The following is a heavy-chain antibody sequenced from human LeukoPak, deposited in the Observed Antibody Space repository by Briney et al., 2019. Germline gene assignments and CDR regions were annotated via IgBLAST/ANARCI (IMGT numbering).Heavy chain of an antibody. J-gene: IGHJ3*02. V-gene: IGHV5-51*01. CDR1: GYSFISYW. Sequence: GESLKISCKGSGYSFISYWIGWVRQMPGKGLEWMGIIYPGDSDTRYSPSFQGQVTISADKSISTAYLQWSSLKASDTAMYYCARITRVNYYDSSGYYYSHFDAFDIWGQGTMVTVSS. CDR2: IYPGDSDT. CDR3: ARITRVNYYDSSGYYYSHFDAFDI. D-gene: IGHD3-22*01.